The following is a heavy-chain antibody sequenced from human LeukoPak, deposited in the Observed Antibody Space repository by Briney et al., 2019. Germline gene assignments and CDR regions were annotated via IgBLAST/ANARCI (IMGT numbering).Heavy chain of an antibody. CDR2: LSGSGGNT. D-gene: IGHD3-22*01. V-gene: IGHV3-23*01. Sequence: PGGSLRLSCAASGFTFSSYAMSWVRQAPGKGLEWVSALSGSGGNTYYADSVKGRFTISRDNSKNTLYLQMNSLRAEDTAVYYCAKDLASSPYYYDSSGDYFDYWGQGTLVTVSS. CDR3: AKDLASSPYYYDSSGDYFDY. CDR1: GFTFSSYA. J-gene: IGHJ4*02.